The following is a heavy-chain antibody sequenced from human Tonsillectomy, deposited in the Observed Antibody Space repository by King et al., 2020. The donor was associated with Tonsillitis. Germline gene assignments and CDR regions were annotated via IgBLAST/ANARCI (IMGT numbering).Heavy chain of an antibody. V-gene: IGHV3-30*18. J-gene: IGHJ4*02. Sequence: VQLVESGGGVVQPGRSLRLSCAASGFTFSSNGMHWVRQTPGRGLEWVAVISYDGDKTYYADSVRGRFTISRDNSKNTLFLQMNSLRGEDTAVYYCAKGPSGVTFGFFLDFWGPGTLVTVSS. CDR1: GFTFSSNG. D-gene: IGHD3-3*01. CDR2: ISYDGDKT. CDR3: AKGPSGVTFGFFLDF.